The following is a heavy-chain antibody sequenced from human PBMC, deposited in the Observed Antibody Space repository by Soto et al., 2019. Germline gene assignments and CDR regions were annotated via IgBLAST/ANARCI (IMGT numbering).Heavy chain of an antibody. D-gene: IGHD2-2*03. J-gene: IGHJ5*02. CDR1: GYSFTSYW. CDR3: ARLDIVVVPAARGGYNWFDP. CDR2: TYPGDSDT. V-gene: IGHV5-51*01. Sequence: PGESLKISCKGSGYSFTSYWIGWVRQMPGKGLEWMGITYPGDSDTRYSPSFQGQVTISADKSISTAYLQWSSLKASDTAMYYCARLDIVVVPAARGGYNWFDPWGQGTLVTVPQ.